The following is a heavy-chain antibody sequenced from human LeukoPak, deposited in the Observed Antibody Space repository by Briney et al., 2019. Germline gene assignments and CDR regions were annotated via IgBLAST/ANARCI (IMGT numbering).Heavy chain of an antibody. CDR1: GGSISSYY. Sequence: SETLSLTCSVSGGSISSYYWNWIRQSAGKGLEWIGRIYTSGSTNYNPSLKSRVTMSVDTSKNQFSLKLSSVTAADTAVYYCAREFCSGGSCSSLFYFDYWGQGTLVTVSS. V-gene: IGHV4-4*07. CDR2: IYTSGST. D-gene: IGHD2-15*01. J-gene: IGHJ4*02. CDR3: AREFCSGGSCSSLFYFDY.